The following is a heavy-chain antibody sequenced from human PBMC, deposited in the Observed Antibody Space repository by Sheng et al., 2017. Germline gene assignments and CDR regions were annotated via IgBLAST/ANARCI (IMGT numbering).Heavy chain of an antibody. D-gene: IGHD2-2*01. CDR3: ARVYPNNAWSVF. J-gene: IGHJ4*02. CDR1: GFTLSDHY. CDR2: SKNKANRFST. V-gene: IGHV3-72*01. Sequence: EVQLVESGGGLVQPGGSLRLSCAASGFTLSDHYMDWVRQAPGKGLEWVGRSKNKANRFSTEYAASVKGRFTISRDDSQNSLDLQMNSLRVEDTAVYYCARVYPNNAWSVFWGQGTLVAVSS.